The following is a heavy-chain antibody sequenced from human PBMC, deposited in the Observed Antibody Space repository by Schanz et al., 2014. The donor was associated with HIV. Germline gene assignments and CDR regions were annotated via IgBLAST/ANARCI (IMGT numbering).Heavy chain of an antibody. V-gene: IGHV4-31*03. J-gene: IGHJ5*02. CDR1: GDSISSGGYY. CDR2: IYYSGST. CDR3: ARGVRRDCRTPDCNTGWFDP. D-gene: IGHD2-15*01. Sequence: QVQLQESGPGLVKPSQTLSLTCTVSGDSISSGGYYWSWIRQHPGKGLEWIGYIYYSGSTYYNPSLKSRVTISVDTPKRQFSLNLASVPAADTAVYYCARGVRRDCRTPDCNTGWFDPWGQGTLVTVSS.